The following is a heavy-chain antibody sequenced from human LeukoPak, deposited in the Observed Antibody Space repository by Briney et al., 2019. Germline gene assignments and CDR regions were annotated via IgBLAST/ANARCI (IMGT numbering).Heavy chain of an antibody. Sequence: GGSLRLSCAASGFTFDDYAMHWVRQAPGKGLEWVSGISWNSGSIGYADSVKGRFTISRDNAKNSLYLQMNSLRAEDTAVYYCAKSRVAPIDYWGQGTLVTVSS. D-gene: IGHD3-3*01. V-gene: IGHV3-9*01. CDR2: ISWNSGSI. CDR1: GFTFDDYA. CDR3: AKSRVAPIDY. J-gene: IGHJ4*02.